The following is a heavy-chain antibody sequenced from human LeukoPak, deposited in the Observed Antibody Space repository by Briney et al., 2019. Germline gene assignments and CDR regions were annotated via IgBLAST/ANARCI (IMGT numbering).Heavy chain of an antibody. CDR2: ISWNSGNI. CDR3: AKDTRAIVGSAHNAFDI. D-gene: IGHD1-26*01. V-gene: IGHV3-9*01. CDR1: GFTFDDYA. Sequence: GGSLRLSCAASGFTFDDYAMHWVRQAPGKGLEWVSGISWNSGNIGYADSVKGRFTISRDNAKNSLNLQMNSLRAEDTALYYCAKDTRAIVGSAHNAFDIWGQGTMVTVSS. J-gene: IGHJ3*02.